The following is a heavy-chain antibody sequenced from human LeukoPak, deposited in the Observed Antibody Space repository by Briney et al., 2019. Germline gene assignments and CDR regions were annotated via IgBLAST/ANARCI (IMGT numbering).Heavy chain of an antibody. Sequence: ASVKVSCKASGGTFSSYAISWVRQAPGQGLEWMGGIIPIFGTANYAQKFQGRVTITADESTSTAYMELSSLRSEDTAVYYCARGIGVITGTSRDYYYYMDVWGKGTTVTVSS. CDR2: IIPIFGTA. CDR3: ARGIGVITGTSRDYYYYMDV. V-gene: IGHV1-69*13. D-gene: IGHD1-7*01. J-gene: IGHJ6*03. CDR1: GGTFSSYA.